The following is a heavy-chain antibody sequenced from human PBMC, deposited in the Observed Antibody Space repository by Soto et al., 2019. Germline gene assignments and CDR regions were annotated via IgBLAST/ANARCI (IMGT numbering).Heavy chain of an antibody. Sequence: GGSLRLSCSASGFTFNTYAMHWVRQTPGKGLEFVSAISSNGGNTYYADSVKGRFAISRDNSKNTLYLQMYSLRPEDTALFYCVKEGYMRSDWYGQFDCWGQGTLVTVSS. J-gene: IGHJ4*02. CDR3: VKEGYMRSDWYGQFDC. CDR2: ISSNGGNT. D-gene: IGHD6-19*01. CDR1: GFTFNTYA. V-gene: IGHV3-64D*06.